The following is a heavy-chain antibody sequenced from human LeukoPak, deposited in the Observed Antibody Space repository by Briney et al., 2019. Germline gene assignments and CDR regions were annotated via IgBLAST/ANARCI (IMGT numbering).Heavy chain of an antibody. CDR1: GFTFSSYW. V-gene: IGHV3-74*01. D-gene: IGHD2-15*01. J-gene: IGHJ5*02. CDR2: INSDGSST. CDR3: ARPAVVVAAYNWFDP. Sequence: GGSLILSCAASGFTFSSYWMHWVRQAPGKGLVWVSRINSDGSSTSYADSVKGRFTISRDNAKNTLYLQMNSLRAEDTAVYYCARPAVVVAAYNWFDPWGQGTLVTVSS.